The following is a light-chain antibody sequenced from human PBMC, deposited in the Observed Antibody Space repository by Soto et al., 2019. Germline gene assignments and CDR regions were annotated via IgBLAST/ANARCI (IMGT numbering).Light chain of an antibody. J-gene: IGKJ1*01. CDR2: AAS. V-gene: IGKV1-27*01. CDR3: QKYNGVPWT. Sequence: DIQMTQSPSSLSASIGDRVTISCRASQGISKFLAWYQQKPGKVPKLLIYAASNLQSGVPSRFGGSGSGTEFTLTISSLQPEDVATYYCQKYNGVPWTFGQGTKVEI. CDR1: QGISKF.